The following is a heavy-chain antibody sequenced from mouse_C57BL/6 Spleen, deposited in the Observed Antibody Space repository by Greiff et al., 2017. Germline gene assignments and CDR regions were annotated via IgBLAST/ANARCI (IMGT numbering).Heavy chain of an antibody. V-gene: IGHV3-6*01. CDR3: ASQEY. CDR1: GYSITSGYY. CDR2: ISYDGSN. J-gene: IGHJ2*01. D-gene: IGHD3-2*02. Sequence: EVKLQESGPGLVKPSQSLSLTCSVTGYSITSGYYWNWIRQFPGNKLEWMGYISYDGSNNYNPSLKNRISITRDTSKNQFFLKLNSVTTEDTATYYCASQEYWGQGTTLTVSS.